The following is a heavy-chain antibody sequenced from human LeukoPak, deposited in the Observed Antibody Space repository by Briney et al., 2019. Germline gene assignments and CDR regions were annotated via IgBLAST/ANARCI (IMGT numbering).Heavy chain of an antibody. CDR1: GFTFGSHG. CDR2: ISASGAST. V-gene: IGHV3-23*01. CDR3: AKDRCSNGVGCYYYYMDV. D-gene: IGHD2-8*01. J-gene: IGHJ6*03. Sequence: GGSLRLSCEGSGFTFGSHGMSWVRQAPGKGLDWVSSISASGASTHYADSVKGRFTISRDSSKNILYLQMNSLRAEDTAVYYCAKDRCSNGVGCYYYYMDVWGKGTTVTISS.